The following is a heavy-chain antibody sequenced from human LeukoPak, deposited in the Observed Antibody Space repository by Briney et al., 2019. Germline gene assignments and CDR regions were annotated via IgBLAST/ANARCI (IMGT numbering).Heavy chain of an antibody. CDR1: GYTFTSYG. V-gene: IGHV1-18*01. J-gene: IGHJ3*02. Sequence: ASVKVSCKASGYTFTSYGISWVRQAPGQGLEWMGWISAYNGNTNYAQKLQGRVTMTTDTSTSTAYMELRSLRSDDTAVYYCARARPKPLSPPAPNDAFDIWGQGTMVTVSS. CDR2: ISAYNGNT. CDR3: ARARPKPLSPPAPNDAFDI. D-gene: IGHD2-2*01.